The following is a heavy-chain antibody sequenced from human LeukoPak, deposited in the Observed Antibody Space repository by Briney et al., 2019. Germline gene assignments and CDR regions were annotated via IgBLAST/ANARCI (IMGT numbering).Heavy chain of an antibody. CDR1: GYTFTSYG. J-gene: IGHJ5*02. CDR3: ARDKYDFWSGYLKWPFDP. V-gene: IGHV1-18*01. D-gene: IGHD3-3*01. Sequence: ASVKVSCKASGYTFTSYGISWVRQAPGQGLEWMGWISAYNGNTNYAQKLQGRVTMTTDTSTSTAYMVLRSLRSDDTAVYYCARDKYDFWSGYLKWPFDPWGQGTLVTVSS. CDR2: ISAYNGNT.